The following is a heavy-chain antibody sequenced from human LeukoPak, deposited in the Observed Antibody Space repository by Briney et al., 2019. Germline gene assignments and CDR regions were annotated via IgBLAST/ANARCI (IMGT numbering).Heavy chain of an antibody. D-gene: IGHD2-2*02. CDR1: GGSISSGGYY. J-gene: IGHJ4*02. CDR2: IYYSGST. V-gene: IGHV4-31*03. Sequence: PSETLSLTCTVSGGSISSGGYYWSWIRQPPGKGLEWIGYIYYSGSTYYNPSLKSRVTISVDTSKNQFSLKLSSVTAADTAVYYCARAGDYCSSTSCYKYFDYWGQGTLVTVSS. CDR3: ARAGDYCSSTSCYKYFDY.